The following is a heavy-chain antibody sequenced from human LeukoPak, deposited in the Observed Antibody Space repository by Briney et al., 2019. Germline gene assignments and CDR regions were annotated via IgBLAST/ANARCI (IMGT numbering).Heavy chain of an antibody. V-gene: IGHV3-23*01. CDR3: AKDSLSWIQLW. Sequence: GGSLRLSCAASGFTFTSYAMSWVRQPTGKGLEWVSSISGGGGTTYYADPVQGRFTISRDNSKNTLYLQMNSLRAEDTAVYYCAKDSLSWIQLWWGQGTLVTVSS. J-gene: IGHJ4*02. CDR1: GFTFTSYA. D-gene: IGHD5-18*01. CDR2: ISGGGGTT.